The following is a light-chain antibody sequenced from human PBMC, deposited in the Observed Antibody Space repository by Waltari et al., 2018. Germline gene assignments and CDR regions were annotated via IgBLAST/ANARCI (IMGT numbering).Light chain of an antibody. Sequence: QSVLTQPPSASGTPGQRVIISCSGSTSNIGTNYVYWYQHVPGTAPKLLILRNSQRPSGVPERFSGSRSGTSASLALSGLRSEDEADYFCATWDDSLSNWAFGGGTKVTVL. J-gene: IGLJ3*02. CDR3: ATWDDSLSNWA. V-gene: IGLV1-47*01. CDR1: TSNIGTNY. CDR2: RNS.